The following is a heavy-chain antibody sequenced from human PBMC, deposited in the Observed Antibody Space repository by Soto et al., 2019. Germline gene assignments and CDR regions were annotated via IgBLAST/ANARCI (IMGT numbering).Heavy chain of an antibody. CDR2: IIPILGIA. V-gene: IGHV1-69*02. J-gene: IGHJ6*02. CDR1: GGTFSSYT. CDR3: ARTHRLRWLLYFGGYYGMDV. Sequence: SSVKVSCKSSGGTFSSYTISWVRQAPGQGLEWMGRIIPILGIANYAQKFQGRVTITADKSTSTAYMELSSLRSEDTAVYYCARTHRLRWLLYFGGYYGMDVWGQGTTVTVSS. D-gene: IGHD3-3*01.